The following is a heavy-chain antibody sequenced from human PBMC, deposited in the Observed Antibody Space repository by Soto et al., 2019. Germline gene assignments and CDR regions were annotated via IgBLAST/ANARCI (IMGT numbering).Heavy chain of an antibody. D-gene: IGHD3-9*01. CDR3: ASWRFEP. J-gene: IGHJ5*02. CDR2: TFYRSQWKN. Sequence: PSQTLSLTCAISGDSVSSNSAAWNWIRQSPSRGLEWLGRTFYRSQWKNEYAISVKSRIIINPDTSKNLFSLQLNSVTPEDTAVYYCASWRFEPWGQGTLVTVSS. CDR1: GDSVSSNSAA. V-gene: IGHV6-1*01.